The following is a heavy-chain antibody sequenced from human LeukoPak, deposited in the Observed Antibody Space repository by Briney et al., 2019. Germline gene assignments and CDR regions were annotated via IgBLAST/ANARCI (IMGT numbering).Heavy chain of an antibody. Sequence: PGGSLRLSCGASGFTFGTYWMHWVRQAPGKGLVWVSGINSDGGTTTYADSVKGRFTISRDNSKNTLYLQMNSLRAEDTAIYYCAKSGGAVSDYWGQGTLVTVSS. CDR3: AKSGGAVSDY. CDR2: INSDGGTT. D-gene: IGHD6-25*01. J-gene: IGHJ4*02. V-gene: IGHV3-74*01. CDR1: GFTFGTYW.